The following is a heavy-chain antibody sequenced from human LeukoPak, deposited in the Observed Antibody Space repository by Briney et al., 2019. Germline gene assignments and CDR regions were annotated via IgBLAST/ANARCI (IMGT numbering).Heavy chain of an antibody. J-gene: IGHJ4*02. V-gene: IGHV1-18*01. CDR1: VYTFTTYS. CDR3: SRGRHYYDSTGYDY. Sequence: ASVKVFCKASVYTFTTYSIRWVRQAPGQGLEWMGWISGYTCNKNYAQRLQGRVTMTTDTSTSTAYMELRSLKSDDTAEYYSSRGRHYYDSTGYDYWGQGTLVTVSS. D-gene: IGHD3-22*01. CDR2: ISGYTCNK.